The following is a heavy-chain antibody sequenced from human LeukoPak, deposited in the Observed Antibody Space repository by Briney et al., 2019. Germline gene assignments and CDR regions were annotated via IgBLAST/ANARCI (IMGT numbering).Heavy chain of an antibody. J-gene: IGHJ4*02. V-gene: IGHV1-2*02. CDR3: ARRTLAVSGFDY. D-gene: IGHD6-19*01. Sequence: ASVKVSCKASGYTFTDYYIYWVRQAPGQGLEWMGWINPNRGDTNYAQKFQGRVTMTRDTSISTAYMELSRLRPDDTAVYYCARRTLAVSGFDYWGQGTLVTVSS. CDR1: GYTFTDYY. CDR2: INPNRGDT.